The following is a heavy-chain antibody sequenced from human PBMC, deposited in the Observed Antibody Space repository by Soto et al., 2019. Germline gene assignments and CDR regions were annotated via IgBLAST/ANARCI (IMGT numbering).Heavy chain of an antibody. CDR3: AKRRLVAATPNALDY. V-gene: IGHV3-30*18. CDR1: GFTFSSYG. D-gene: IGHD2-15*01. CDR2: ISYDGSNK. Sequence: GGSLRLSCAASGFTFSSYGMHWVRQAPGKGLEWVAVISYDGSNKYYADSVKGRFTISRDNSKNTLYLQMNSLRAEDTAVYYCAKRRLVAATPNALDYWGQGTLVTVSS. J-gene: IGHJ4*02.